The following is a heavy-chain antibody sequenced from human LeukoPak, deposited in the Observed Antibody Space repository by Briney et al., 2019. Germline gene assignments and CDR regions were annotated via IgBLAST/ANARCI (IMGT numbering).Heavy chain of an antibody. CDR2: MNPNSGNT. CDR3: AKDGSNDWRWGAFDV. J-gene: IGHJ3*01. Sequence: ASVKVSCKASGYTFTSYDINWVRQATGQGLEWMGWMNPNSGNTGYAQKFQGRVTMTRNTSISTAYMELSTLRADDTAVYYCAKDGSNDWRWGAFDVWGQGTMVTVSS. CDR1: GYTFTSYD. D-gene: IGHD2-15*01. V-gene: IGHV1-8*01.